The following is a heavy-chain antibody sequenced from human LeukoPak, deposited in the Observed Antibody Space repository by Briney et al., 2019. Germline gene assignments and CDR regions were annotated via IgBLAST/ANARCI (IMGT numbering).Heavy chain of an antibody. D-gene: IGHD1-26*01. Sequence: SETLSLXCTVSGGSISSYYWSWIRQPAGKGLECIGRIYTSVSTSYNPSRKSRVTMSVDTSRTQCSLKLTSVSAADTAVYSCPGRRGARGPFDYWGQGTLVTVSS. CDR3: PGRRGARGPFDY. CDR1: GGSISSYY. J-gene: IGHJ4*02. CDR2: IYTSVST. V-gene: IGHV4-4*07.